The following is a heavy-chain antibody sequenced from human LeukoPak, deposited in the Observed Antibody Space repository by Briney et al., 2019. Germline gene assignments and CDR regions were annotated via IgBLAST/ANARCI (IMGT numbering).Heavy chain of an antibody. CDR3: AKDIRGDGYKSRFYY. Sequence: GGSLRLSCAASGFAFDDYAMHWVRQAPGTGLEWVSLISGDGGSTYYADSVKGRFTISRDNSKNSLYLQMNSLRTEDTALYYGAKDIRGDGYKSRFYYWGQGTPVTLSP. V-gene: IGHV3-43*02. J-gene: IGHJ4*02. CDR2: ISGDGGST. D-gene: IGHD5-24*01. CDR1: GFAFDDYA.